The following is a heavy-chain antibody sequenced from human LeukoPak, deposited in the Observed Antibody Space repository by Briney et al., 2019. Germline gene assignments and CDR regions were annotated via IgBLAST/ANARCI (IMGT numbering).Heavy chain of an antibody. CDR1: GGSLSGYY. Sequence: SETLSLTCAVYGGSLSGYYWSWIRQPPGKGLEWIGEINHSGSTNYNPSLKSRVNISVDTSKNQFSLKLSSVTAADTAVYYCARHGAARPYYYYGMDVWGQGTTVTVSS. V-gene: IGHV4-34*01. CDR2: INHSGST. CDR3: ARHGAARPYYYYGMDV. J-gene: IGHJ6*02. D-gene: IGHD6-6*01.